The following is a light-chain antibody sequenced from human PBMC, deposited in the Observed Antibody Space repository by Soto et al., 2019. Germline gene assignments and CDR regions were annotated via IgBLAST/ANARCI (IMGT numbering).Light chain of an antibody. J-gene: IGKJ1*01. CDR3: QQYGSSLKT. V-gene: IGKV3-20*01. CDR2: GAS. CDR1: QSVSSN. Sequence: IVMTQSPVTLSLSPGERATLSCRASQSVSSNLAWYQQKPGQAPRLLIYGASSRATGIPDRFSGSGSGTDFTLTISRLEPEDFAVYYCQQYGSSLKTFGQGTKVDIK.